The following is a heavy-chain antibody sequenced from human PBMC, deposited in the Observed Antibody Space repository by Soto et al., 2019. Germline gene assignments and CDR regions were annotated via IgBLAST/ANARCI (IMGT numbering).Heavy chain of an antibody. CDR2: ISGSGGSK. CDR1: GFTFSSYA. Sequence: GGSLRLSCAASGFTFSSYAMSWVRQAPGKGLEWVSAISGSGGSKYYADSVKGRFTISRDNSKNTLYLQMNSLRAEDTAVYYCARPEYYYDSSGYYYWFDPWGQGTLVTVSS. V-gene: IGHV3-23*01. CDR3: ARPEYYYDSSGYYYWFDP. D-gene: IGHD3-22*01. J-gene: IGHJ5*02.